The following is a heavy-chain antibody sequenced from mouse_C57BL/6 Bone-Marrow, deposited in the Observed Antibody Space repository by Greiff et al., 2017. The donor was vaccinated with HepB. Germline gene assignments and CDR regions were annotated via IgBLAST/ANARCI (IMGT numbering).Heavy chain of an antibody. CDR1: GYTFTSYW. CDR3: ARRLSYSWYFDV. CDR2: IYPGGGYT. D-gene: IGHD1-2*01. V-gene: IGHV1-55*01. Sequence: QVHVKQPGAELVKPGASVKLSCKASGYTFTSYWMHWVKQRPGRGLEWIGDIYPGGGYTNYNEKFKGKATLTADKSSSTAYMQFSSLTSEDSAIYYCARRLSYSWYFDVWGTGTTVTVSS. J-gene: IGHJ1*03.